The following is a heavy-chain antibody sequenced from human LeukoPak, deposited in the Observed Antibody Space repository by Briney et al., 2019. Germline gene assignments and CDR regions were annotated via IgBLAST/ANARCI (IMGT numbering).Heavy chain of an antibody. CDR3: ARDFKYYYDSSGYSYYFDY. CDR1: PFTFSGYG. D-gene: IGHD3-22*01. J-gene: IGHJ4*02. CDR2: IKQDGSEK. Sequence: PGGSLRLSCAASPFTFSGYGMHWVRQAPGKGLEWVANIKQDGSEKYYVDSVKGRFTISRDNAKNSLYLQMNSLRAEDTAVYYCARDFKYYYDSSGYSYYFDYWGQGTLVTVSS. V-gene: IGHV3-7*01.